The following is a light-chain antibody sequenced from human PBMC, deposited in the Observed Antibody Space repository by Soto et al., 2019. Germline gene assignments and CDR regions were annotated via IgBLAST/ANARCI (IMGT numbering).Light chain of an antibody. J-gene: IGKJ5*01. CDR1: QSVSSY. V-gene: IGKV3-11*01. Sequence: EIVLTQSPATLSLSPGERATLSSRASQSVSSYLAWYQQKPGQAPRLLIYDASNRATGIPVRFSGSGSGTDFTLTISSLEPEDFAVYYCQQRSNWPPITFGQGTRLEIK. CDR3: QQRSNWPPIT. CDR2: DAS.